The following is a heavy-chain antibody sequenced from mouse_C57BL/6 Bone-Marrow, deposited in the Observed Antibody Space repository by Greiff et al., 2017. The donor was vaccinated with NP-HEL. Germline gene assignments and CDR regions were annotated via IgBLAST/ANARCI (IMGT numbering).Heavy chain of an antibody. CDR2: IRNKANGYTT. J-gene: IGHJ2*01. Sequence: EVHLVESGGGLVQPGGSLSLSCAASGFTFTDYYMSWVRQPPGKALEWLGFIRNKANGYTTEYSASVKGRFTISRDNSQSILYLQMNALRAEDSATYYCARYRKGYFDYWGQGTTLTVSS. CDR3: ARYRKGYFDY. V-gene: IGHV7-3*01. CDR1: GFTFTDYY.